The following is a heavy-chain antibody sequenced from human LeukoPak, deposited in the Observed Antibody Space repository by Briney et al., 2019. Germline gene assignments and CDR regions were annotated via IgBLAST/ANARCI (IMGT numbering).Heavy chain of an antibody. D-gene: IGHD6-6*01. Sequence: SETLSLTCTVSGGSISSYYWSWLRQPPGKGLEWIGYIYYSGSTNYNPSLKSRVTISVDTSKNQFSLKLSSVTAADTAVYYCARGVHGSSSTTYFDYWGQGTLVTVSS. CDR3: ARGVHGSSSTTYFDY. CDR1: GGSISSYY. J-gene: IGHJ4*02. V-gene: IGHV4-59*01. CDR2: IYYSGST.